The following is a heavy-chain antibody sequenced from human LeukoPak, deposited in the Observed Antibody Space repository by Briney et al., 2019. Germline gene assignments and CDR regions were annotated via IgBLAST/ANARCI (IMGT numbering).Heavy chain of an antibody. CDR3: ARVLMITFGGVIAHFDY. J-gene: IGHJ4*02. CDR1: GGSISSSSYY. CDR2: IYYSGST. D-gene: IGHD3-16*02. V-gene: IGHV4-39*01. Sequence: SETLSLTCTVSGGSISSSSYYWGWIRQPPGKGLEWIGSIYYSGSTHYNPSLKSRVTISVDTSKNQFSLKLSSVTAADTAVYYCARVLMITFGGVIAHFDYWGQGTLVTVSS.